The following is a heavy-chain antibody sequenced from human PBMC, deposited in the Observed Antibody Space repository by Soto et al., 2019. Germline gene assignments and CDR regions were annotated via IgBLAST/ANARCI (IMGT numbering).Heavy chain of an antibody. D-gene: IGHD2-15*01. CDR1: WCSFINLW. V-gene: IGHV5-10-1*01. CDR3: ARLPPPTYCSGSTCSGY. Sequence: PGLFLRDSWSGSWCSFINLWSNRMRQKHGKGPEWMGRIDPDDSYTNYSPSFQGHVTISVDKSISTAYLQWSSLQASDTAIYYCARLPPPTYCSGSTCSGYWGEGTLVTVSS. CDR2: IDPDDSYT. J-gene: IGHJ4*02.